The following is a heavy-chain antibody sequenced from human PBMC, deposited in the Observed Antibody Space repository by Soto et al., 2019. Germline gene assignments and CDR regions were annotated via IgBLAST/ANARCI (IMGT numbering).Heavy chain of an antibody. J-gene: IGHJ5*02. CDR3: AGGIAARRNWFDP. Sequence: GGSLRLSCAASGFTFSSYAMSWVRQAPGKGLEWVSAISGSGGSTCYADSVKGRFTISRDNSKNTLYLQMNSLRAEDTAVYYCAGGIAARRNWFDPWGQGTLVTVSS. CDR2: ISGSGGST. D-gene: IGHD6-6*01. CDR1: GFTFSSYA. V-gene: IGHV3-23*01.